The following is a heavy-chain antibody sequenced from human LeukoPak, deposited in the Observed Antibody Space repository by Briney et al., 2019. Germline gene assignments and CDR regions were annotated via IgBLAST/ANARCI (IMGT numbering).Heavy chain of an antibody. V-gene: IGHV3-64D*09. Sequence: GGSLRLSCSAAGFPFSSYAMHWGRQAPGKGLESVSATSDSGGSTYYADSVKGRLTISRDNSKNTLYLQMSSLRAEDTAVYFCVRGYSFGPYGMDVWGQGTTVTVSS. CDR3: VRGYSFGPYGMDV. CDR2: TSDSGGST. CDR1: GFPFSSYA. J-gene: IGHJ6*02. D-gene: IGHD2-15*01.